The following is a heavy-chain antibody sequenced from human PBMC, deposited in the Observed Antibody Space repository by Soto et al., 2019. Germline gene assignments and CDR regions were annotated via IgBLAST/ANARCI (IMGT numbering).Heavy chain of an antibody. CDR2: IYHSGST. V-gene: IGHV4-30-2*01. CDR1: GGSISSGGYS. CDR3: VRAGQLRYFDWSPTGWFDP. J-gene: IGHJ5*02. Sequence: SETLSLTCAVSGGSISSGGYSWSWIRQPPGKGLEWIGYIYHSGSTYYNPSLKSRVTISVDRPKNQFSLKLSSVTAADTAVYYCVRAGQLRYFDWSPTGWFDPWGQGTLVTVSS. D-gene: IGHD3-9*01.